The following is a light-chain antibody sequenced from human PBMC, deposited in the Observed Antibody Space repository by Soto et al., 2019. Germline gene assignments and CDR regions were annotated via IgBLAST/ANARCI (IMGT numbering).Light chain of an antibody. V-gene: IGLV2-14*01. CDR2: EVT. J-gene: IGLJ1*01. Sequence: QSALAQPASVSGSPGQSITISCTGTSGDIGSYNRVSWHQQHPGKAPKLIIYEVTDRPSGVSNRFSGSKSGNTASLTISGLQAEDEAEYYCSSYTNINTRACVFGTGTKVTVL. CDR3: SSYTNINTRACV. CDR1: SGDIGSYNR.